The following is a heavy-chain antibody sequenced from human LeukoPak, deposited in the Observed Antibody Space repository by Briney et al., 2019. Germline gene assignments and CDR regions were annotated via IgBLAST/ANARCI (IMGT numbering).Heavy chain of an antibody. J-gene: IGHJ6*02. Sequence: ASVKVSCKASGGTFSSYAISWVRQAPGKGLEWMGGFDPEDGETIYAQKFQGRVTMTEDTSTDTAYMELSSLRSEDTAVYYCASPPTTYGMDVWGQGTTVTVSS. V-gene: IGHV1-24*01. CDR1: GGTFSSYA. D-gene: IGHD1-1*01. CDR2: FDPEDGET. CDR3: ASPPTTYGMDV.